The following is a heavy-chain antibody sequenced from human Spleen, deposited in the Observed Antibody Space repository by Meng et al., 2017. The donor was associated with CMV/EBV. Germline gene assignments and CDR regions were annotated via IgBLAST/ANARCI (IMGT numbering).Heavy chain of an antibody. Sequence: SVKVSCKASGGTFSSYTISWVRQAPGQGLEWMGRIIPILGIANYAPKFQGRVTMTTDTSTSTAYMELRSLTSDDTAVYYCAREWGDIVVVPAAMRRMDVWGQGTTVTVSS. J-gene: IGHJ6*02. V-gene: IGHV1-69*04. D-gene: IGHD2-2*01. CDR3: AREWGDIVVVPAAMRRMDV. CDR2: IIPILGIA. CDR1: GGTFSSYT.